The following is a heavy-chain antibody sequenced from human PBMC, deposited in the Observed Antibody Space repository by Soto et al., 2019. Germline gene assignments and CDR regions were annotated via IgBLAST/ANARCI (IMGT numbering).Heavy chain of an antibody. Sequence: ASVKVSCKASGYTFSSYDINWVRQATGQGLEWMGWMNPNSGNTGYAQKFQGRVTMTRNTSISTAYMELSSLRSEDTAVYYCARGSGLHLGELSLYHSRSYWFDPWGQGTLVTVSS. J-gene: IGHJ5*02. CDR2: MNPNSGNT. CDR3: ARGSGLHLGELSLYHSRSYWFDP. CDR1: GYTFSSYD. D-gene: IGHD3-16*02. V-gene: IGHV1-8*01.